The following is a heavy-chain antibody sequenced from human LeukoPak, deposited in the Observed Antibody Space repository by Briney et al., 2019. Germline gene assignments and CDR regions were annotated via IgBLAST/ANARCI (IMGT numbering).Heavy chain of an antibody. J-gene: IGHJ3*02. Sequence: GGSLKISCKGSGYSFTSYWIGWVRQMPGKGLEWMGIIYPGDSDTRYSPSFQGQVTISADKSISTAYLQWSSLKASDTAMYYCARQITYYDFWSGSPDAFDIWGQGTMVTVSS. CDR1: GYSFTSYW. D-gene: IGHD3-3*01. CDR2: IYPGDSDT. CDR3: ARQITYYDFWSGSPDAFDI. V-gene: IGHV5-51*01.